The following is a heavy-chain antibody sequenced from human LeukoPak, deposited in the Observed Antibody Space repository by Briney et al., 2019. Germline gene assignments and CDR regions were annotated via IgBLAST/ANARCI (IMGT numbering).Heavy chain of an antibody. V-gene: IGHV1-46*01. CDR1: GYTFTAYY. D-gene: IGHD3-10*01. CDR3: ARSVPRPNILLWFGELLNWFDP. Sequence: ASVKVSCKASGYTFTAYYMHWVRQAPGQRPEWMGIINPSGGSTTYAQKFQGRVTITRDTPTSTVYMVLSSLRSEDTAVYYCARSVPRPNILLWFGELLNWFDPWGQGTLVTVSS. J-gene: IGHJ5*02. CDR2: INPSGGST.